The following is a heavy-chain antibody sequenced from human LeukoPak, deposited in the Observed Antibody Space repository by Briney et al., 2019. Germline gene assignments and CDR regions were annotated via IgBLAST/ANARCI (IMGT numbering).Heavy chain of an antibody. CDR3: ARDRVLYGDYGDYYYYGMDV. D-gene: IGHD4-17*01. CDR2: IYGGGST. Sequence: GSLRLSCAASGFTVSSNYMSWVRQAPGKGLEWVSVIYGGGSTYYADSVKGRFTISRDNSKNTLYLQMNSLRAEDTAVYYCARDRVLYGDYGDYYYYGMDVWGQGTTVTVSS. CDR1: GFTVSSNY. J-gene: IGHJ6*02. V-gene: IGHV3-66*01.